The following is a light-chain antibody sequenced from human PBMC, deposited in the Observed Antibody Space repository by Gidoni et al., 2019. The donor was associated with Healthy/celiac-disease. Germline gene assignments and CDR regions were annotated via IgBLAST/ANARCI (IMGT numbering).Light chain of an antibody. CDR2: GAS. Sequence: EIVLTQSPGTLSLSPGERATLSCRASQSVSSSYLAWYQQKPGQAPRLLIYGASNRFSGFTLTISRLEPEDFAVYYCQQYGSSPLTFGGGTKVEIK. CDR3: QQYGSSPLT. V-gene: IGKV3-20*01. CDR1: QSVSSSY. J-gene: IGKJ4*01.